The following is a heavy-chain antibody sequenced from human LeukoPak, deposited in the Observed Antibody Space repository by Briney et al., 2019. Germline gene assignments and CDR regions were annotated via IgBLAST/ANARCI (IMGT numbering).Heavy chain of an antibody. V-gene: IGHV4-39*07. CDR1: GGSISSSSYY. CDR2: IYYSGST. J-gene: IGHJ4*02. Sequence: PSETLSLTCTVSGGSISSSSYYWGWIRQPPGKGLEWIGSIYYSGSTYYNPSLKSRVTISVDTSKNQFSLKLSSVTAADTAVYYCARVKAYSGYDYDFDYWGQGTLVTVSS. D-gene: IGHD5-12*01. CDR3: ARVKAYSGYDYDFDY.